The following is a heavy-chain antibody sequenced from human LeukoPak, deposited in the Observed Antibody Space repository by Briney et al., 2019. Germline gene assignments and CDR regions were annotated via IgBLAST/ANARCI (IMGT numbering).Heavy chain of an antibody. V-gene: IGHV4-59*08. D-gene: IGHD5-18*01. CDR1: GGSISSYY. Sequence: SETLSLTCTVSGGSISSYYWSWIRQPPGKGLEWIGYNYDSGSTNYNPSLKGRVTVSLDPSKNQFSLKLSSVTAADTAVYYCARQGYNYGLDLDYWGQGTLVTVSS. CDR2: NYDSGST. CDR3: ARQGYNYGLDLDY. J-gene: IGHJ4*02.